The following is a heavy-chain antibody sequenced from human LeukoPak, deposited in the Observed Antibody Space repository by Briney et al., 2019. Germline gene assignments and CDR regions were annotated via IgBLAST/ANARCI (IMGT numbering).Heavy chain of an antibody. CDR1: GGSISSYY. CDR3: ARGVSGYSYGHGSSYFDY. CDR2: IYYSGST. D-gene: IGHD5-18*01. Sequence: SETLSLTCTVSGGSISSYYWSWIRQPPGKGLEWIGYIYYSGSTNYNPSLKSRVTISVDTSKNQFPLKLSSVTAADTAVYYCARGVSGYSYGHGSSYFDYWGQGTLVTVSS. J-gene: IGHJ4*02. V-gene: IGHV4-59*01.